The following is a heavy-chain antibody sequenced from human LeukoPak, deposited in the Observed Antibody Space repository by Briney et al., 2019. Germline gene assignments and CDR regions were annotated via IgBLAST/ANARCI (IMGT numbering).Heavy chain of an antibody. CDR3: ARDLFYSVSGTYYNVGRVFNY. J-gene: IGHJ4*02. CDR1: GYTFTTYD. Sequence: GASVKVSCKASGYTFTTYDITWVRQATGQGLEWMGWMNPNSGNTAYAQKFQGRVTMTRDTSITTAYMELTSLRSDDTAVYYCARDLFYSVSGTYYNVGRVFNYWGQGTLVTVSS. D-gene: IGHD3-10*01. CDR2: MNPNSGNT. V-gene: IGHV1-8*02.